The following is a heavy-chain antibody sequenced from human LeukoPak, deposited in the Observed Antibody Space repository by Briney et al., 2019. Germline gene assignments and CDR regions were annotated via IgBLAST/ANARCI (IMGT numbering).Heavy chain of an antibody. CDR2: IRGCGGSR. V-gene: IGHV3-23*01. D-gene: IGHD5-18*01. J-gene: IGHJ4*02. CDR1: GFTFSSYA. CDR3: AKDGSWIQLWLPNY. Sequence: PGGSLRLSCAASGFTFSSYAMSWVRQAPGKGLEWVSAIRGCGGSRYYADSVKGRFTISRDNSKNTLYLQMNSLRAEDTAVYYCAKDGSWIQLWLPNYWGQGTLVTVSS.